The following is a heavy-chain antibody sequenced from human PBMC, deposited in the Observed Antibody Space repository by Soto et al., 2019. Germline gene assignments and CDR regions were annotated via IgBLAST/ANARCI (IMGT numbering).Heavy chain of an antibody. D-gene: IGHD6-19*01. J-gene: IGHJ6*02. CDR1: GFTFSTYW. Sequence: PGGSLRLSCVASGFTFSTYWMSWVRQAPGKGLEWVANIKQDGSEKYYVDSVKDRFTISRDNAKNSLYLQMNSLRAEDSAVYYCARVYPGSGWPYHHYGMDVWGQGTTVTVSS. V-gene: IGHV3-7*01. CDR2: IKQDGSEK. CDR3: ARVYPGSGWPYHHYGMDV.